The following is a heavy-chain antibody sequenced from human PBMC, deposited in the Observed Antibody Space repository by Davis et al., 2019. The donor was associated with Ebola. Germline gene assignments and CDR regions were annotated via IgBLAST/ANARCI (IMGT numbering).Heavy chain of an antibody. CDR3: AEGGTNNFLGAN. Sequence: GESLIISCAASGFTFSNYAMSWVRQAPGGGLERVSGSSASGAETKYADSVGGRFSISRDDSKNTLYLQMDSLRAEDTAVFYCAEGGTNNFLGANWGQGTLVTVSS. CDR1: GFTFSNYA. J-gene: IGHJ4*02. V-gene: IGHV3-23*01. CDR2: SSASGAET. D-gene: IGHD2-8*01.